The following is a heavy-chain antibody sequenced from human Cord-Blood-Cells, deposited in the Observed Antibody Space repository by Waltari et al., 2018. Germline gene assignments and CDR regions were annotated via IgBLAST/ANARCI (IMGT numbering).Heavy chain of an antibody. CDR2: IYYSGGT. Sequence: QVQLQESGPGLVKPSQTLSLTCTLSGGSISSGGDSWSWIRQHPGKGLEWIGYIYYSGGTYYNPSLKSRGTISIDTSKNQFALKLSSGTAADTAVDYVAKAERVYSGYGSYFDYWGQGTLVTVSS. D-gene: IGHD5-12*01. CDR3: AKAERVYSGYGSYFDY. V-gene: IGHV4-31*03. J-gene: IGHJ4*02. CDR1: GGSISSGGDS.